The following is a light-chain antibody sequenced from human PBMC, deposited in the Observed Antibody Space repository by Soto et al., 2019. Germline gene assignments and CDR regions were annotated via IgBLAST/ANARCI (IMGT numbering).Light chain of an antibody. V-gene: IGLV6-57*04. J-gene: IGLJ2*01. CDR3: QSHDSRSQV. Sequence: FMLTQPHSVSESPGKTITISCTRSSGNIANNYVQWYQQRPGSAPTTLIYEDDDRPSGVPDRFSGSIDTSSNSASLTISGLKPEDEAVYYCQSHDSRSQVFGGGTKLTVL. CDR2: EDD. CDR1: SGNIANNY.